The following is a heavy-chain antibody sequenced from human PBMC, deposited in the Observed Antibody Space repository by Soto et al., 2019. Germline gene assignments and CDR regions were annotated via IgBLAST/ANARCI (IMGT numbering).Heavy chain of an antibody. J-gene: IGHJ6*02. D-gene: IGHD1-26*01. V-gene: IGHV3-64*02. CDR1: GFTFSSYA. CDR3: ARNEIVGDSWGTLGYYGMDV. CDR2: ISSNGGST. Sequence: GGSLRLSCAASGFTFSSYAMHWVRQAPGKGLEYVSAISSNGGSTYYADSVKGRFTISRDNSKNTLYLQMGSLRAEDMAVYYCARNEIVGDSWGTLGYYGMDVWGQGTTVTVSS.